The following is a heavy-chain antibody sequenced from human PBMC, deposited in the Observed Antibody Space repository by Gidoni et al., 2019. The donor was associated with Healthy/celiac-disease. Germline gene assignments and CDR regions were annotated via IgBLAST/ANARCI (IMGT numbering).Heavy chain of an antibody. D-gene: IGHD2-15*01. CDR3: ARGVYCSGGSCYRRPRLWYFDL. V-gene: IGHV4-34*01. J-gene: IGHJ2*01. CDR1: GGSFSGYY. Sequence: QVQLQQWGAGLLKPSETLSLTCAVYGGSFSGYYWSWIRQPPGKGLEWIGEINHSGSTNYNPSLKSRVTISVDTSKNQFSLKLSSVTAADTAVYYCARGVYCSGGSCYRRPRLWYFDLWGRGTLVTVSS. CDR2: INHSGST.